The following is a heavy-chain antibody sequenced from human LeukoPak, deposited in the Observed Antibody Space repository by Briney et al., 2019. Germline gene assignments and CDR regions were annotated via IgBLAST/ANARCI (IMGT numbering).Heavy chain of an antibody. CDR1: GYTFTGYY. J-gene: IGHJ4*02. V-gene: IGHV1-2*02. Sequence: ASVKVACKASGYTFTGYYMHWVRQAPGQGLEWMGWINPNSGGTNYAQKFQGRVTMTRYTSISTAYMELSRLRSDDTAVYYCARALRRNSGYYVSDYWGQGTLVTVSS. CDR2: INPNSGGT. CDR3: ARALRRNSGYYVSDY. D-gene: IGHD3-22*01.